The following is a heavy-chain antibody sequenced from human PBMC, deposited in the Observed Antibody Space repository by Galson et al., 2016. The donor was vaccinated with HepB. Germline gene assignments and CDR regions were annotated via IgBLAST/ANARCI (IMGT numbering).Heavy chain of an antibody. J-gene: IGHJ4*02. CDR1: GFTFSSYA. Sequence: SLRLSCAASGFTFSSYAMHWVRQAPGKGLEWVSYINTTRNIIRYADSVMGRFIISTDNVRNSLYLQMNSLRDDDTAFYYCARDRDWAFDYWGQGVLVTVSS. CDR2: INTTRNII. D-gene: IGHD3/OR15-3a*01. CDR3: ARDRDWAFDY. V-gene: IGHV3-48*02.